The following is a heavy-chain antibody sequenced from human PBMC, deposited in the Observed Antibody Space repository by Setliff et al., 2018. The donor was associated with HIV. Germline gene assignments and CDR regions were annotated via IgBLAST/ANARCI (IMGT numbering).Heavy chain of an antibody. D-gene: IGHD2-15*01. J-gene: IGHJ6*03. Sequence: SETLSLTCAVYGGSFSGYHWNWIRQPPGKGLEWIGEINHSGRTNYNPSLKSRVTISVDTSKSQFSLKLRSVTAADPAMYYCARVSITYWYSIPTFYYYYMDVWGKGTKVTVSS. CDR2: INHSGRT. V-gene: IGHV4-34*01. CDR3: ARVSITYWYSIPTFYYYYMDV. CDR1: GGSFSGYH.